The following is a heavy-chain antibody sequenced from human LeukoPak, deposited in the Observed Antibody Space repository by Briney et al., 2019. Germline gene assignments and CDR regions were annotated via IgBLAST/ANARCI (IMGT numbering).Heavy chain of an antibody. D-gene: IGHD5-18*01. J-gene: IGHJ4*02. CDR1: GYTFNSYG. CDR3: ARDHTRIQPGL. V-gene: IGHV1-18*01. CDR2: ISTYDDDT. Sequence: ASVKVSCKASGYTFNSYGIHWVRQVPGQGLEWMGWISTYDDDTSSAQHLQDRVTMTTNTSTSTAYMELRSLRSDDTAVYYCARDHTRIQPGLWGQGTLVTVSS.